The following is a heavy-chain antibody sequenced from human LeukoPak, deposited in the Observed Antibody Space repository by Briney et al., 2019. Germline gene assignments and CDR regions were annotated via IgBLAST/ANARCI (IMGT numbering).Heavy chain of an antibody. V-gene: IGHV3-48*03. CDR3: ARASPRITMVRGVHAADY. CDR1: GFTFSSYE. CDR2: ISSSGSTI. J-gene: IGHJ4*02. Sequence: PGGSLRLSCAASGFTFSSYEMNWVRQAPGKGLEWVSYISSSGSTIYYADSVKGRFTISRDNAKNSLYLQMNSLGAEDTAVYYCARASPRITMVRGVHAADYWGQGTLVTVSS. D-gene: IGHD3-10*01.